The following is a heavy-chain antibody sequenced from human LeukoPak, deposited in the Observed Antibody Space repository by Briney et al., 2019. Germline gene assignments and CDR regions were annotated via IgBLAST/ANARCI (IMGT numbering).Heavy chain of an antibody. J-gene: IGHJ4*02. V-gene: IGHV3-74*01. CDR3: ARASTAVTTRDYFDY. Sequence: WGSLILSCVVSGFSFSNYWMHWVRQAPGKGLVWVSRIKSDGSSTTYADSVKGRFTISRDNAKNTLYLEMNSLRAEDTAVYYCARASTAVTTRDYFDYWGQGTLVTACS. CDR2: IKSDGSST. D-gene: IGHD4-17*01. CDR1: GFSFSNYW.